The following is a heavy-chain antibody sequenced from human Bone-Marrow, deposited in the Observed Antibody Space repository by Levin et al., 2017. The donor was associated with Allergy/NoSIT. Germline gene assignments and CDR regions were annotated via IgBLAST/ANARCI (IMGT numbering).Heavy chain of an antibody. D-gene: IGHD4-17*01. CDR2: INPSGGST. V-gene: IGHV1-46*01. CDR1: GYTLTEFS. Sequence: ASVKVSCKVSGYTLTEFSFHWVRQAPGQGLEWMGIINPSGGSTSYAQKFQGRVTMTRDTSTSTVYMELSSLRSEDTAVYYCATKGHYGDYFDYWGQGTLVTVSS. J-gene: IGHJ4*02. CDR3: ATKGHYGDYFDY.